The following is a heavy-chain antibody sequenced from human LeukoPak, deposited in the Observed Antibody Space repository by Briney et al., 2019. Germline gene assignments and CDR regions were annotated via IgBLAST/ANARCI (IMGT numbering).Heavy chain of an antibody. CDR3: ARDQAGYYDSSGYDY. V-gene: IGHV1-8*01. Sequence: GASAKVSCKASGYTFTSYDINWVRQATGQGLEWMGWMNPNSGNTGYAQKFQGRVTMTRNTSISTAYMELSSLRSEDTALYYCARDQAGYYDSSGYDYWGQGTLVTVSS. CDR2: MNPNSGNT. J-gene: IGHJ4*02. CDR1: GYTFTSYD. D-gene: IGHD3-22*01.